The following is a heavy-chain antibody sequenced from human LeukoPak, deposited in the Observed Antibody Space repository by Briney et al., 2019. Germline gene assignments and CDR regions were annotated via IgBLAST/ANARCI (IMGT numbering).Heavy chain of an antibody. J-gene: IGHJ5*02. CDR2: IYSGGTT. V-gene: IGHV3-53*01. CDR3: GRDVGP. CDR1: GFTVSNNY. Sequence: GGSLRLSCADSGFTVSNNYLHWVRAAPGKGLEWVSDIYSGGTTQYANPVKSRFTISRDSSKNTMYLQMNSLRVEDTAMYYCGRDVGPWGQGTLVTVSS.